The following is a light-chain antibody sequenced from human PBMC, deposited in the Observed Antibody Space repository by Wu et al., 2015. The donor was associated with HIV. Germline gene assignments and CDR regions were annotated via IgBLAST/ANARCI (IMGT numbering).Light chain of an antibody. CDR1: QDIRKF. CDR2: HAS. Sequence: DIQMTQSPSSLSASVGDRVTITCQASQDIRKFLIWYQQEAGKAPKVLIYHASNLETGVPSRFSGSGSGTDFTFTISSLQPEDIATYYCQQYGNLPLTFGRGTKVEIK. CDR3: QQYGNLPLT. J-gene: IGKJ4*01. V-gene: IGKV1-33*01.